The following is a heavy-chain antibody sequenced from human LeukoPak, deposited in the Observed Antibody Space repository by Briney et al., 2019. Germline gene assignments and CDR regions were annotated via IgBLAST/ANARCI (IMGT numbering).Heavy chain of an antibody. CDR3: ALSRELSLDY. Sequence: GGSLRLSCAASGFTFSSYGMSWVRQAPGQGLKWVSAISGSGGSTYYADSVKGRFTISRDNSKNTLYLQMNSLRAEDTAVYYCALSRELSLDYWGQGTLVTVSS. V-gene: IGHV3-23*01. CDR2: ISGSGGST. CDR1: GFTFSSYG. J-gene: IGHJ4*02. D-gene: IGHD3-16*02.